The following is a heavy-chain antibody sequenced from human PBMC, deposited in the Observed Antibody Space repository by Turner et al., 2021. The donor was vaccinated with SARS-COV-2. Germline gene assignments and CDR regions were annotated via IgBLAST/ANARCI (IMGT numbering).Heavy chain of an antibody. D-gene: IGHD2-21*02. CDR2: VYYDGSS. Sequence: QVQLQESGPGLVKPSETLSLTCSVAGGSITSYYWSWIRQAPGKGLEWIGYVYYDGSSNYNPSLKSRVTISVDTSKNQFSLKLTSVTAADTAVYYCASGSGSYSAWHFDYWGQGTLVTVSS. CDR3: ASGSGSYSAWHFDY. J-gene: IGHJ4*02. CDR1: GGSITSYY. V-gene: IGHV4-59*01.